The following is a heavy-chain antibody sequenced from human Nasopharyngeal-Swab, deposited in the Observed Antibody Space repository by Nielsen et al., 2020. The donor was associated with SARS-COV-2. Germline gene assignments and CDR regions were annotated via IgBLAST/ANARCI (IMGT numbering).Heavy chain of an antibody. V-gene: IGHV3-23*01. CDR3: AKGSPGQCSSVTCTGAIYFDY. CDR2: ISAGGTT. CDR1: GFSTSTYA. D-gene: IGHD2-2*01. J-gene: IGHJ4*02. Sequence: GSLRLSCAASGFSTSTYAMSWVRQAPGKGLEWVSAISAGGTTYYADSAKGRFTISRDNSKNTLYLQLNSLRDEDTAVYYCAKGSPGQCSSVTCTGAIYFDYWGQGTLVTVSS.